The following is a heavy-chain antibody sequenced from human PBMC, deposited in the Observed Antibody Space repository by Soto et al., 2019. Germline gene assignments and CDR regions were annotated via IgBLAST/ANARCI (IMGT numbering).Heavy chain of an antibody. CDR3: VRDLDGSGSYYTDY. CDR1: GYTFITCG. J-gene: IGHJ4*02. CDR2: ISTYNGNT. V-gene: IGHV1-18*01. D-gene: IGHD3-10*01. Sequence: QVQLVQSGAEVKKPGASVKVSCKASGYTFITCGISWVRQGPGQGLEWMGWISTYNGNTNYAQKLQGRVTMTKDTSTSTASMELRGLRSDDTAVYYCVRDLDGSGSYYTDYWGQGTLVTVSS.